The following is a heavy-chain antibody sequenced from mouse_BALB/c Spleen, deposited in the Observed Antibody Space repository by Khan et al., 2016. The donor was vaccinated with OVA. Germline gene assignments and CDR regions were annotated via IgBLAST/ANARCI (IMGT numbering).Heavy chain of an antibody. D-gene: IGHD2-14*01. CDR3: ARATYRYAFAY. V-gene: IGHV3-8*02. Sequence: EVQLQESGPSLVKPSQTLSLTCSVTGDSITSGYWSWIRKFPGNKLEYMGYMIYSGNTYYNHSLKSRISITRHTSKNPYYLQLNYVTTEDTATYYCARATYRYAFAYWGQGTLVTVSA. CDR1: GDSITSGY. CDR2: MIYSGNT. J-gene: IGHJ3*01.